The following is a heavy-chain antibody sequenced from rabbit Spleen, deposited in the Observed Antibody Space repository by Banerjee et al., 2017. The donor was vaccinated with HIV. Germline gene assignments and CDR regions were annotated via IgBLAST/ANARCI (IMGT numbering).Heavy chain of an antibody. V-gene: IGHV1S7*01. CDR2: LNTASGNS. Sequence: QLMESGGGLVQPGGSLKLSCKASGFSFSSGYDMCWVRQAPGKGLEWIGYLNTASGNSDYASWVNGRFTISLDNAQNTVFLRMPGLTASDTATYFCARGFASSSGYYLNLWGPGTLVTVS. J-gene: IGHJ4*01. CDR1: GFSFSSGYD. CDR3: ARGFASSSGYYLNL. D-gene: IGHD1-1*01.